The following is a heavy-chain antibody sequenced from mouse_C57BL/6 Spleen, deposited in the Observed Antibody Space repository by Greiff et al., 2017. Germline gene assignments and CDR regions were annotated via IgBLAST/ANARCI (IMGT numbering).Heavy chain of an antibody. CDR3: ARSGEGYSFAMDY. CDR1: GYAFSSYW. D-gene: IGHD2-3*01. Sequence: VQLQQSGAELVKPGASVKISCKASGYAFSSYWMNWVKQRPGKGLEWIGQIYPGDGDTNYNGKFKGKATLTADKASSPAYMQLSSLTYEDSAVYFCARSGEGYSFAMDYWGQGTSVTVSS. V-gene: IGHV1-80*01. J-gene: IGHJ4*01. CDR2: IYPGDGDT.